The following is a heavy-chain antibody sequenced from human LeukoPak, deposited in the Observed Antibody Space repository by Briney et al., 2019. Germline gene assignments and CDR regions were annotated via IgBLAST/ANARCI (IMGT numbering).Heavy chain of an antibody. Sequence: PSETLSLTCTVSGGSISSGGYYWSWIRQHPGKGLAWIGYIYYSGSTYYNPSLKSRVTISVDTSKNQLSLKLSSVTAADTAVYYCARLYDSSGYPGAFDYWGQGTLVTVSS. CDR3: ARLYDSSGYPGAFDY. CDR1: GGSISSGGYY. D-gene: IGHD3-22*01. J-gene: IGHJ4*02. CDR2: IYYSGST. V-gene: IGHV4-31*03.